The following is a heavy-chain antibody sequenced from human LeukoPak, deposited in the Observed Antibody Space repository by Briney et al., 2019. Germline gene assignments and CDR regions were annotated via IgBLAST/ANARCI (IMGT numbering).Heavy chain of an antibody. J-gene: IGHJ3*02. CDR3: AKASDYDILTGPHI. CDR1: GVTCDDYA. D-gene: IGHD3-9*01. CDR2: ISWNNGSI. V-gene: IGHV3-9*03. Sequence: GRSLRLSCAASGVTCDDYAMHWVRQAPGQGLEWVSGISWNNGSIGYADSVKGRFTISRDNAKNSLYLQMNSLRAEDMALYYCAKASDYDILTGPHIWGQGTMVTVSS.